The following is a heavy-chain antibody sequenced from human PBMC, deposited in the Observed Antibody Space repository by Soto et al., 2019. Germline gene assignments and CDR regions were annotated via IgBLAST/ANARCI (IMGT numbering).Heavy chain of an antibody. J-gene: IGHJ5*02. CDR1: GFTFSSYI. V-gene: IGHV3-21*01. D-gene: IGHD6-19*01. CDR3: ASGSHNSGWANP. CDR2: ISSSDSQT. Sequence: EVQLVESGGGLVKPGGSLRLSCAASGFTFSSYIMQWVRQAPGKGLEWVSSISSSDSQTYYADSVKGRFTISRDNAKSSVSLQMNSLRAEDTAIYYCASGSHNSGWANPWGQGTLVTVSS.